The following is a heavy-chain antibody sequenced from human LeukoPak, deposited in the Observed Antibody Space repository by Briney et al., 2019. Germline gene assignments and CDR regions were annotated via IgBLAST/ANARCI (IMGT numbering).Heavy chain of an antibody. D-gene: IGHD5-24*01. V-gene: IGHV4-59*01. CDR3: ARRLHDAFDI. Sequence: SETLSLTCTVSGASISSYYGSWLRQPPGKGLEWIGYIYYTGSPNYNPSLKSRLTISVDTSNNQFSLKLSSVTAADTAVYYCARRLHDAFDIWGQGTMVTVSS. CDR1: GASISSYY. CDR2: IYYTGSP. J-gene: IGHJ3*02.